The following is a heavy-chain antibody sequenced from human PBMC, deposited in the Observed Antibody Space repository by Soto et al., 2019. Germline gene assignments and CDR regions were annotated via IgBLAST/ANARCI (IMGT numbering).Heavy chain of an antibody. J-gene: IGHJ4*02. V-gene: IGHV1-69*13. CDR3: ARSIAAAGNYPDY. CDR2: IIPIFGTA. CDR1: GGTFSSYA. Sequence: SVKVSCMASGGTFSSYAISWVRQAPGQGLEWMGGIIPIFGTANYAQKFQGRVTITADESTSTAYMELSSLRSEDTAVYYCARSIAAAGNYPDYWGQGTLVTVSS. D-gene: IGHD6-13*01.